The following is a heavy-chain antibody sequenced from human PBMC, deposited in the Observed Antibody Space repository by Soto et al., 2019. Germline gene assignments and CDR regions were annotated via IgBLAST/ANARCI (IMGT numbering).Heavy chain of an antibody. D-gene: IGHD2-15*01. V-gene: IGHV1-8*01. Sequence: QVQLVQSGAEVKKPGASVKVSCKASGYTFTSYDINWVRQATGQGLEWMGWMNPNSGNTGYAQKFQGRVTMTRNTSISTAYRELSSVRSEDTAVYYCARGSRGYCSGGSCYSYYYYGMDVWGQGTTVTVSS. CDR3: ARGSRGYCSGGSCYSYYYYGMDV. J-gene: IGHJ6*02. CDR1: GYTFTSYD. CDR2: MNPNSGNT.